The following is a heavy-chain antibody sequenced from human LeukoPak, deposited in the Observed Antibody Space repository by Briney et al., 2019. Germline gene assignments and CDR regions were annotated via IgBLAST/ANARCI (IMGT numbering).Heavy chain of an antibody. CDR1: GRSISLGYY. CDR3: ARRAYSAAYWKHFDY. Sequence: SETLSLTCTVSGRSISLGYYWGWIRQPPGKGLEWIGSVFHDGSTHYNPSLQSRVSISVDTSKNQFSLKLNSVTAADTAVYFCARRAYSAAYWKHFDYWGQGTLVTVSS. V-gene: IGHV4-38-2*02. D-gene: IGHD1-1*01. CDR2: VFHDGST. J-gene: IGHJ4*02.